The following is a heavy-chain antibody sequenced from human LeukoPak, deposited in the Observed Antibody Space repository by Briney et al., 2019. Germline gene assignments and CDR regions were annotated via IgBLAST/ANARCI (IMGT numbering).Heavy chain of an antibody. CDR1: EFTLSNFR. V-gene: IGHV3-7*01. Sequence: GGSLRLSCAASEFTLSNFRMSWVRQAPGKGLEWVANTNTDGSEKYYVDSVKGRVTISRDNAMNFLYLQLNSLRVDDTAVYYCARDSGSCRGCAFDIWGQGTVVTVSS. CDR2: TNTDGSEK. CDR3: ARDSGSCRGCAFDI. D-gene: IGHD1-26*01. J-gene: IGHJ3*02.